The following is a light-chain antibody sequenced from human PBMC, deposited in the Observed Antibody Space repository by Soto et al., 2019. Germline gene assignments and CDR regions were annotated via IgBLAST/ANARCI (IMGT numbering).Light chain of an antibody. V-gene: IGKV1-39*01. CDR3: QQSYRTPYT. J-gene: IGKJ2*01. CDR1: QSSSNY. Sequence: DIQMTQSPSSLSASVGDRVTITCRASQSSSNYLNWYQQKPGEAPKLLIFAASSLQSEVPSRFSGSGSGTDFTLTISSLQPEDFATYYWQQSYRTPYTFGQGTKLEIK. CDR2: AAS.